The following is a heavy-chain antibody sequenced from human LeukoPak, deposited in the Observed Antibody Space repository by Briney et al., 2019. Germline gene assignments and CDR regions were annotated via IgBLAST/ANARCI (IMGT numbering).Heavy chain of an antibody. J-gene: IGHJ6*03. CDR1: GYTFTSCG. D-gene: IGHD2-15*01. Sequence: ASVKVSCKASGYTFTSCGISWVRQAPGQGLEWMGWISAYNGNTNYAQKLQGRVTMTTDTSTSTAYMELRSLRSDDTAVYYCARVDCSGGSCYITTTYYYYYMDVWGKGTTVTVSS. V-gene: IGHV1-18*01. CDR3: ARVDCSGGSCYITTTYYYYYMDV. CDR2: ISAYNGNT.